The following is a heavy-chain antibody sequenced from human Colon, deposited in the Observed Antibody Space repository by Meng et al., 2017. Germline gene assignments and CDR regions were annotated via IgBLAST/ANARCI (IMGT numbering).Heavy chain of an antibody. CDR2: IIPIFGTA. CDR3: ARGGYYYGSGSYYKVAYYYYGMDV. V-gene: IGHV1-69*13. D-gene: IGHD3-10*01. CDR1: GGTFSSYA. Sequence: VKVSCKASGGTFSSYAISWVRQAPGQGLEWMGGIIPIFGTANYAQKFQGRVTITADESTSTAYMELSSLRSEDTAVYYCARGGYYYGSGSYYKVAYYYYGMDVWGQGTTVTVSS. J-gene: IGHJ6*02.